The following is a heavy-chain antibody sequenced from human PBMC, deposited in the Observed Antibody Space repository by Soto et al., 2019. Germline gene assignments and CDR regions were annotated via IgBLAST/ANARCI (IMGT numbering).Heavy chain of an antibody. CDR2: IHYSGST. CDR1: GGSISSGGYY. J-gene: IGHJ4*02. Sequence: QVQLQESGPGLVKPSQTLSLTCTVSGGSISSGGYYWSWIRQHPGKCLEWIGYIHYSGSTYYTPAVERRVTISVATSKNQCSPTLSSVTATDTAVYYCAREPLTWGQGTLVTVSS. V-gene: IGHV4-31*03. CDR3: AREPLT.